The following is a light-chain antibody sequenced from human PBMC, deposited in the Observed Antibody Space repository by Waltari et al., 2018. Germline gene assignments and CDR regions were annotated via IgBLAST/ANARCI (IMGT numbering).Light chain of an antibody. Sequence: EIVLTQSPGTLSLSPGERATLSCRASQSVSSSYLARYQQKPGQAPRLLIYGASSRATGIPDRFSGSGSGTDFTLTISRLEPEDFAVYYCLQYGNSPPYTFGQGTKLEIK. J-gene: IGKJ2*01. CDR2: GAS. V-gene: IGKV3-20*01. CDR3: LQYGNSPPYT. CDR1: QSVSSSY.